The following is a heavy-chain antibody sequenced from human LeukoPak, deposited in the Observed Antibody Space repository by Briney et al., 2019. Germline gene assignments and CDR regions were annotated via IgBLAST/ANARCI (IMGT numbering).Heavy chain of an antibody. D-gene: IGHD3-9*01. CDR2: IYYSGST. J-gene: IGHJ4*02. CDR3: AREERQYDILTGLDY. Sequence: SETLSLTCTVSGGSISRGDYYWSRIRQPPGKGLEWIGYIYYSGSTYYNPSLKSRVTISVDTSKNQFSLKLSSVTAADTAVYYCAREERQYDILTGLDYWGQGTLVTVSS. V-gene: IGHV4-30-4*01. CDR1: GGSISRGDYY.